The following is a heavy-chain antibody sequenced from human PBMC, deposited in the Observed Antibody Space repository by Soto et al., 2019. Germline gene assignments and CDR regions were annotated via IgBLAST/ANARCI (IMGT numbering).Heavy chain of an antibody. CDR3: AKTDHTINGNKIVVVIGPYFDY. V-gene: IGHV3-23*01. Sequence: GGSLRLSCAASGFTFSSYAMSWVRQAPGKGLEWVSAISGSGGSTYYADSVKGRFTISRDNSKNTLYLQMNSLRAEDTAVYYCAKTDHTINGNKIVVVIGPYFDYWGQGTLVTVSS. CDR2: ISGSGGST. D-gene: IGHD3-22*01. J-gene: IGHJ4*02. CDR1: GFTFSSYA.